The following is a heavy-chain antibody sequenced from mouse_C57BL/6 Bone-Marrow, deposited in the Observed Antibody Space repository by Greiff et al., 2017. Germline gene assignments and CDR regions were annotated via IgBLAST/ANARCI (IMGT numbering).Heavy chain of an antibody. V-gene: IGHV1-52*01. D-gene: IGHD2-12*01. Sequence: QVQLQQPGAELVRPGSSVKLSCKASGYTFTSYWMHWVKQRPIQGLEWIGNIDPSDSETHYNQKFKDKATLTVDKSSSTAYMQLSSLTSEDSAVYYCARGDYKKGYWYFDVWGTGTTVTVSS. CDR1: GYTFTSYW. CDR2: IDPSDSET. J-gene: IGHJ1*03. CDR3: ARGDYKKGYWYFDV.